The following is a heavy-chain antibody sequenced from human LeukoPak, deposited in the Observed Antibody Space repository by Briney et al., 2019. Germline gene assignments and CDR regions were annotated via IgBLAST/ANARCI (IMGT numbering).Heavy chain of an antibody. CDR1: GGSITSYH. V-gene: IGHV4-59*08. CDR2: IYYSGST. Sequence: SETLSLTCTISGGSITSYHWSWIRQPPGKGLEWIGYIYYSGSTNYNPSLKSRVTLSVDTSKNPFSLNLRSVTAAATAVYSCAKAYSGTYPHEPFAIWGQGTTVTVSS. D-gene: IGHD1-26*01. J-gene: IGHJ3*02. CDR3: AKAYSGTYPHEPFAI.